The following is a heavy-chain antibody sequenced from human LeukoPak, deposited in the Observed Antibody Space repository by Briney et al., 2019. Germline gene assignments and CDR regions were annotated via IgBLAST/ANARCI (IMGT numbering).Heavy chain of an antibody. CDR2: INPNSGGT. J-gene: IGHJ4*02. CDR3: ARVARRYYYDSSGYYYFDY. V-gene: IGHV1-2*02. D-gene: IGHD3-22*01. CDR1: GYTFTGYY. Sequence: ASVKVSCKASGYTFTGYYMHWVRQAPGQGLEWMGWINPNSGGTNYAQKFQGRVTMTRDTSISTAYMELSRLRSDDTAVYYCARVARRYYYDSSGYYYFDYWGQGTLVTVSS.